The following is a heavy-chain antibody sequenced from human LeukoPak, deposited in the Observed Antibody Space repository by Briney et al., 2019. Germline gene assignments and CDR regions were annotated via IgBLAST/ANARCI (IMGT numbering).Heavy chain of an antibody. CDR1: GDSISINNYS. V-gene: IGHV4-39*01. CDR2: IYYNGNT. CDR3: ARHTVYDGYRT. Sequence: QSSETLSLTCIVSGDSISINNYSWGWIRQPPGKGLEWIGNIYYNGNTYYNPSLKSRVTISVDTSRNQFSLGLSFVTAADTAVYYCARHTVYDGYRTWGQGTLVTVSS. J-gene: IGHJ4*02. D-gene: IGHD5-24*01.